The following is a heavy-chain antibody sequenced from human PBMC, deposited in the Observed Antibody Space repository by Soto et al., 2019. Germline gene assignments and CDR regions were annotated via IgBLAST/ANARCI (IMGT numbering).Heavy chain of an antibody. Sequence: LRLSCVASGFTFEDYSLHWVRQVPGKGLEWVAGISGNSGSSGYADSVRGRFTVSRDNAKNSLFLQMSSLSPEDTALYYCTKRRSARPGFDAFDLWGQGTMVTVSS. D-gene: IGHD3-10*01. J-gene: IGHJ3*01. CDR2: ISGNSGSS. CDR3: TKRRSARPGFDAFDL. CDR1: GFTFEDYS. V-gene: IGHV3-9*01.